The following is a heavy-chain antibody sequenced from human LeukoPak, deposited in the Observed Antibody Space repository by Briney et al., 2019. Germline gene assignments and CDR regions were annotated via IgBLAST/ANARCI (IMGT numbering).Heavy chain of an antibody. Sequence: PGGSLRLSCAASGFTFSSYSMNWVRQAPGKGLEWVSNINWDGTVKAYADSLKGRFTISRDNAKNSLYLQMNSLTPEDTALYYCVREKRGPGNFDKYYGMDVWDQGTTITVSS. CDR2: INWDGTVK. CDR3: VREKRGPGNFDKYYGMDV. V-gene: IGHV3-21*04. J-gene: IGHJ6*02. D-gene: IGHD4-23*01. CDR1: GFTFSSYS.